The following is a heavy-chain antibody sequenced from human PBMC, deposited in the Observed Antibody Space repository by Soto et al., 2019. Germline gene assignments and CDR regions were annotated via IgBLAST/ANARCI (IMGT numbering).Heavy chain of an antibody. CDR1: GGSIGSYY. J-gene: IGHJ6*02. CDR3: ARELAYCGGDCRDYYYGMDV. Sequence: SETLSLTCAVTGGSIGSYYWSWIRQPAGKGLEWIGRIYTSGSTNYNPSLKSRVTMSVDTSKNQFSLKLSSVTAADTAVYYCARELAYCGGDCRDYYYGMDVWGQGTTVTV. D-gene: IGHD2-21*02. CDR2: IYTSGST. V-gene: IGHV4-4*07.